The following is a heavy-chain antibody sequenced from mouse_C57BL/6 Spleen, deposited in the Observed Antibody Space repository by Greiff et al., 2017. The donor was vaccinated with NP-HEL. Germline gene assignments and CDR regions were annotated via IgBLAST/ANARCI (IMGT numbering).Heavy chain of an antibody. J-gene: IGHJ4*01. Sequence: EVQLQESGGGLVQPGGSMKLSCVASGFTFSNYWMNWVRQSPEKGLEWVAQIRLKSDNYATHYAESVKGRFTISRDDSKSSVYLQMNNLRAEDTGIYYCTGGSYSNYVGYAMDYWGQGTSVTVSS. V-gene: IGHV6-3*01. CDR3: TGGSYSNYVGYAMDY. CDR2: IRLKSDNYAT. D-gene: IGHD2-5*01. CDR1: GFTFSNYW.